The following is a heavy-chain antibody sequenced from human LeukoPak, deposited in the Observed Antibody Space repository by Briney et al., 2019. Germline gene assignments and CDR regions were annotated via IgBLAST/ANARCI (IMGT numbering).Heavy chain of an antibody. CDR3: TRGPPDGSGNYYPGDF. CDR2: ISGSGGST. D-gene: IGHD3-10*01. CDR1: GFTFNTYA. V-gene: IGHV3-23*01. Sequence: GGSLRLSCVASGFTFNTYAMSWVRQAPGKGLEWVSSISGSGGSTNYADSVKGRFTISRDNSKNTLYLQMNSLRVEDTAVYYCTRGPPDGSGNYYPGDFWGQGTLVTVSS. J-gene: IGHJ4*02.